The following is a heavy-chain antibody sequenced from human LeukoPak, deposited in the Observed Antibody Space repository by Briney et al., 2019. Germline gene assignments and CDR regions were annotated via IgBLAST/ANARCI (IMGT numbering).Heavy chain of an antibody. D-gene: IGHD3-22*01. J-gene: IGHJ4*02. CDR1: GFTLSSYV. Sequence: GGSLRLSCAASGFTLSSYVMHWVRQAPGKGLEWVAVIWYDGSNKYYADSVKGRFTISRDNSKNTLYLQMNSLRAEDTAVYYCARENYDSSGYYYFDYWGQGTLVTVSS. CDR2: IWYDGSNK. V-gene: IGHV3-33*08. CDR3: ARENYDSSGYYYFDY.